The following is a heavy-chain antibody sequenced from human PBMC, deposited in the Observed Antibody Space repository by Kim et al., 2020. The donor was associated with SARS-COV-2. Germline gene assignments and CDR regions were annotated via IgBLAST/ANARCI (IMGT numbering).Heavy chain of an antibody. CDR3: GGLWVRELFPGFYYMDV. J-gene: IGHJ6*03. Sequence: SVKVSCKASGGTFSSYAISWVRQAPGQGLEWMGGIIPIFGTANYAQKFQGRVTITADESTSTAYMELSSLRPEDTAVYYCGGLWVRELFPGFYYMDVWG. CDR1: GGTFSSYA. CDR2: IIPIFGTA. D-gene: IGHD3-10*01. V-gene: IGHV1-69*13.